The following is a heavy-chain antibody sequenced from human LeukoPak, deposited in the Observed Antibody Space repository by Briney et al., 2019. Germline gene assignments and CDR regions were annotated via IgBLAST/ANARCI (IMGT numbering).Heavy chain of an antibody. J-gene: IGHJ4*02. CDR3: ARQSISGSSLSYYDY. V-gene: IGHV4-59*01. CDR1: GVSISSSY. D-gene: IGHD3-22*01. Sequence: SETLSLTCTGSGVSISSSYWSWIRQPPGKGLEWIGNIYDSGSTNYNPSLTIRVTISIDTSKNQCSLKLSSVSAADTAVYDCARQSISGSSLSYYDYWGQGTLVNVSS. CDR2: IYDSGST.